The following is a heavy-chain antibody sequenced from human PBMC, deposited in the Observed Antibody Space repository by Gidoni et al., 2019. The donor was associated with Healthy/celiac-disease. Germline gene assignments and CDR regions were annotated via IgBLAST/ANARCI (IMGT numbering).Heavy chain of an antibody. D-gene: IGHD1-1*01. Sequence: LVRQAPGKGLEWVANIKQDGSEKYYVDSVKGRFTISRDNAKNSLYLQMNSLRAEDTAVYYCARWKLSESSFDPWGQGTLVTVSS. J-gene: IGHJ5*02. CDR3: ARWKLSESSFDP. CDR2: IKQDGSEK. V-gene: IGHV3-7*03.